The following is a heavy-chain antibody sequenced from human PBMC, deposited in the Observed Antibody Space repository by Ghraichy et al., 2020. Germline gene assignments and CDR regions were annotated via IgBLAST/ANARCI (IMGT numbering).Heavy chain of an antibody. J-gene: IGHJ3*02. D-gene: IGHD3-22*01. CDR3: ARQLYYYDSRGGCGAFDI. V-gene: IGHV4-39*01. CDR1: GGSFSTRDYF. Sequence: SETLSLTCTVSGGSFSTRDYFWGWIRQSPGKGLEWIGTYYYTGSTYYNSSLNSRVTISVDTSKSRFSLKLSSVTAADTAVYYCARQLYYYDSRGGCGAFDIWGQGTMVTVSS. CDR2: YYYTGST.